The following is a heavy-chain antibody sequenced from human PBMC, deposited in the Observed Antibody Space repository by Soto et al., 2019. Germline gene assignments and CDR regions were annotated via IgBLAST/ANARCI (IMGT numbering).Heavy chain of an antibody. J-gene: IGHJ4*02. CDR3: ARVPYYYDSSGYYRRPNYFDY. CDR1: GYTFTSYG. CDR2: IIPIFGTA. V-gene: IGHV1-69*13. D-gene: IGHD3-22*01. Sequence: AASVKVSCKASGYTFTSYGISWVRQAPGQGLEWMGGIIPIFGTANYAQKFQGRVTITAEESTSTAYMELSSLRSEDTAVYYCARVPYYYDSSGYYRRPNYFDYWGQGTLVTVSS.